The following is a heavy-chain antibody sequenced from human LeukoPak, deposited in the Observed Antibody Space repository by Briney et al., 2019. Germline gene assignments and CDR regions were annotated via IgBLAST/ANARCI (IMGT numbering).Heavy chain of an antibody. D-gene: IGHD2/OR15-2a*01. Sequence: GGSLRLSCAASGLTFDAYAMHWVRQAPGQGLEWVSGINWNSGMIGYADSVKGRITISRDNAKNSLFLQMSSLKVEDTALYYCVKDRSGYYAYSFDVWGQGKMVTVSS. CDR1: GLTFDAYA. J-gene: IGHJ3*01. V-gene: IGHV3-9*01. CDR3: VKDRSGYYAYSFDV. CDR2: INWNSGMI.